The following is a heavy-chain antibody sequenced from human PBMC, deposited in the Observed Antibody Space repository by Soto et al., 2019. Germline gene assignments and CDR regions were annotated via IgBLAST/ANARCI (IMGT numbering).Heavy chain of an antibody. CDR2: IIPIFGTA. Sequence: SVKVSCKASGGTFSSYAISWVRQAPGQGLEWMGGIIPIFGTANYAQKFQGRVTITADESTSTAYMELSSLRSEDTAVYYCVREGGDNSAGGYYYGMDVWGQGTTVTVSS. CDR1: GGTFSSYA. CDR3: VREGGDNSAGGYYYGMDV. D-gene: IGHD4-17*01. V-gene: IGHV1-69*13. J-gene: IGHJ6*02.